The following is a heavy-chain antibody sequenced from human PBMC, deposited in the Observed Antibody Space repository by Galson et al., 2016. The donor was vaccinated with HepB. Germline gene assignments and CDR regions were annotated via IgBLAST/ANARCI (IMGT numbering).Heavy chain of an antibody. CDR3: ARRVAVAGIYYFDY. J-gene: IGHJ4*01. CDR1: GGSFSGYY. Sequence: ETLSLTCAVYGGSFSGYYWSWIRQPPGKGLEWIGEINHSGSTNYNPSLKSRVTISVDTSKNQFSLKLSSVTAADTAVYYCARRVAVAGIYYFDYWGRGTLVTVSS. V-gene: IGHV4-34*01. CDR2: INHSGST. D-gene: IGHD6-19*01.